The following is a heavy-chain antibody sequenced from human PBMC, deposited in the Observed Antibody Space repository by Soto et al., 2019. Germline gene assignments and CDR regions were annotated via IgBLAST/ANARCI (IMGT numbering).Heavy chain of an antibody. D-gene: IGHD2-15*01. Sequence: SETLSLTCSVSGYSVTSSDYYWAWIRQPPGKGLEWIGSMFYSGLTYYNPSLKCRVTLSVDTSKNQFSVRLNSVTAADTAVYYCAPLSVSLSGPYGIHVWGQGTTVTVSS. V-gene: IGHV4-39*01. CDR3: APLSVSLSGPYGIHV. J-gene: IGHJ6*02. CDR1: GYSVTSSDYY. CDR2: MFYSGLT.